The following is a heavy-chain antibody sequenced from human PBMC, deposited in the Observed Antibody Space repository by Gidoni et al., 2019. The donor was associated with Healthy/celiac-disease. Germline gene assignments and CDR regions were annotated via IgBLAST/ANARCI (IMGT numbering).Heavy chain of an antibody. CDR2: INHSVST. Sequence: QVQLQPRGAGRLKPSETLSLTCAVYGGSFSGYGWSWIRQPPVKGLEWIGEINHSVSTNYNPSRKSRVTIAVDTSKIQFSLKRSSVTAADTSVYYCARGRSGNYAGFDPWGQGTLVTVSS. J-gene: IGHJ5*02. V-gene: IGHV4-34*01. CDR1: GGSFSGYG. D-gene: IGHD1-7*01. CDR3: ARGRSGNYAGFDP.